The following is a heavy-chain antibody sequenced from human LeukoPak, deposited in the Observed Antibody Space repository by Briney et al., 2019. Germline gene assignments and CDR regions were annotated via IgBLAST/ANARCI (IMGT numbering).Heavy chain of an antibody. Sequence: SETLSLTCTVPGGSISPYHWSWIRQPPGKGLEWIGFIYYTGSTSYNPSLKSRLTISVDTSKNQFSLKLGSVTAADTAVYYCARGTLSTEYFQTWGQGTLVTVSS. CDR2: IYYTGST. CDR3: ARGTLSTEYFQT. CDR1: GGSISPYH. J-gene: IGHJ1*01. V-gene: IGHV4-59*01.